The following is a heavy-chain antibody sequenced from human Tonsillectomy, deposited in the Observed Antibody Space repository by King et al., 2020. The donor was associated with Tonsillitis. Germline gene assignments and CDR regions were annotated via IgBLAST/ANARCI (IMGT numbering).Heavy chain of an antibody. Sequence: VQLVQSGAEVRRPGASVKISCKASEYSFTNYHIHWVRQAPGQGLEWMGIFNPSDGDTSFAQNFQGRVSMTRDTSTSTGYMQLSSLRAEETAMYYCAGEVSANYFFHDWGQGTLATVSS. D-gene: IGHD1-26*01. V-gene: IGHV1-46*03. CDR1: EYSFTNYH. J-gene: IGHJ4*02. CDR2: FNPSDGDT. CDR3: AGEVSANYFFHD.